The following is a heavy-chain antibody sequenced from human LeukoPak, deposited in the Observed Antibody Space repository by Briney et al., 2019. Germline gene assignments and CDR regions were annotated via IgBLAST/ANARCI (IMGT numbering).Heavy chain of an antibody. J-gene: IGHJ3*02. CDR3: AKDRSTYYYDSSGFYPDAFDI. CDR2: ISYDGSNK. V-gene: IGHV3-30*18. CDR1: GFTFSSYG. Sequence: GGSLRLSCATSGFTFSSYGIHWVRQAPGKGLEWVAVISYDGSNKFYADSVKGRFTISRDNSKNTLYLQMNSLRVEDTAVYYCAKDRSTYYYDSSGFYPDAFDIWGQGTMVTVSS. D-gene: IGHD3-22*01.